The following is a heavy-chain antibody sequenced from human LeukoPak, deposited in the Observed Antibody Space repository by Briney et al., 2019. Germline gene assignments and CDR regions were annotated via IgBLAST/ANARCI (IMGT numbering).Heavy chain of an antibody. D-gene: IGHD3-22*01. CDR2: INHSGST. Sequence: SETLSLTCAVYGGSFSGYYWSWIRQPPGKGLEWIGEINHSGSTNYNPSLKSRVTISVDTSKNQFSLKLSSVTAADTAVYYCARAYDSSGYEDAFDIWGQGTMVTVSS. CDR1: GGSFSGYY. J-gene: IGHJ3*02. CDR3: ARAYDSSGYEDAFDI. V-gene: IGHV4-34*01.